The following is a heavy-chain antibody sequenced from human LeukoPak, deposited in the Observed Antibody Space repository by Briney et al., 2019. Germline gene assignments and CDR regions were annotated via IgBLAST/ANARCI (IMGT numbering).Heavy chain of an antibody. CDR3: ARPRTLWFGELSLTY. J-gene: IGHJ4*02. CDR2: INAGNGNT. CDR1: GYTFTGYA. D-gene: IGHD3-10*01. Sequence: GASVKVSCKGSGYTFTGYAMHWVRQAPGQRLEWMGGINAGNGNTKYSQKFQGRVTITRDTSASTAYMELSSLRSEDTAVYYCARPRTLWFGELSLTYWGQGTLVTVSS. V-gene: IGHV1-3*01.